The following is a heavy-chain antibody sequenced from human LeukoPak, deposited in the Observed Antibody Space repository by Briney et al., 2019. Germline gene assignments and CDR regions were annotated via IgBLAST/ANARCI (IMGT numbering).Heavy chain of an antibody. D-gene: IGHD3-22*01. J-gene: IGHJ4*02. Sequence: SQTLSLTCTVSGGSISSGGSYWSWIRQHPGKGLEWIGYIYYSGSTYYNPSLKSRVTISVDTSKNQFSLKLSSVTAADTAVYYCARAHYYDSSGYFEGEYYFDYWGQGTLVTVSS. CDR3: ARAHYYDSSGYFEGEYYFDY. CDR1: GGSISSGGSY. V-gene: IGHV4-31*03. CDR2: IYYSGST.